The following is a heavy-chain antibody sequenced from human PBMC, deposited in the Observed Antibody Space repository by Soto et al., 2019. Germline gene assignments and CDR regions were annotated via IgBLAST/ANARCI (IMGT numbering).Heavy chain of an antibody. Sequence: QVQLVQSGAEVKKPGASVKVSCKASGYTFTGYYMHWVRQAPGQGLEWMGWINPNSGGTNYAQKFQGRVTMTRDTSISTAYMELSRLRSDDTAVYYCARDGCSGGSCYTTDAFDIWGQGTMVTVSS. V-gene: IGHV1-2*02. D-gene: IGHD2-15*01. CDR1: GYTFTGYY. CDR3: ARDGCSGGSCYTTDAFDI. CDR2: INPNSGGT. J-gene: IGHJ3*02.